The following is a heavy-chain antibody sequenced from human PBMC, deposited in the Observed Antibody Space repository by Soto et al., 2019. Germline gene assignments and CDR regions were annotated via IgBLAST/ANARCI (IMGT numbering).Heavy chain of an antibody. Sequence: QVQLVESGGGVVQPGRSLRLSCAASGFTFSSYGMHWVRQAPGKGLEWVAVIWYDGSNKYYADSVKGRFTISRDNSKNTLYLQMNSLRAEDTAVYYCAREAAGHDAFDIWGQGTMVTVSS. CDR2: IWYDGSNK. D-gene: IGHD2-15*01. V-gene: IGHV3-33*01. CDR3: AREAAGHDAFDI. CDR1: GFTFSSYG. J-gene: IGHJ3*02.